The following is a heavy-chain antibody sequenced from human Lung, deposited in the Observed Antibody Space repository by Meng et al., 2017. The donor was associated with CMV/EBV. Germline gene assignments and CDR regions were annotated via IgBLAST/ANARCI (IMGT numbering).Heavy chain of an antibody. V-gene: IGHV3-7*01. CDR3: ASGRGYSA. CDR2: INQDGTEK. D-gene: IGHD4-11*01. Sequence: GESXKISCAASGFTFRSLWMSWVRRAPGKGLEWVANINQDGTEKHYVDSVRGRFTISRDNAKNSLCLQMSCLTVEDTAVYYCASGRGYSAWGQGTLVTVSS. J-gene: IGHJ5*02. CDR1: GFTFRSLW.